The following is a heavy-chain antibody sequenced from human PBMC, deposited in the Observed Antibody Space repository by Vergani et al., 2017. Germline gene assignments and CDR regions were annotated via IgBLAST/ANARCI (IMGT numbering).Heavy chain of an antibody. CDR1: GFTFSTYA. J-gene: IGHJ4*02. D-gene: IGHD1-26*01. CDR3: AKSSGSYYPVRN. CDR2: IYYDGSKK. V-gene: IGHV3-33*06. Sequence: QVQLVESGGGVVQPGRSLRLSCTSSGFTFSTYAMHWVRQAPGKGLEWVAIIYYDGSKKYYADSVKGRFTISRDNSRNTLYLQMNSLRAEDTAVYYCAKSSGSYYPVRNWGQGTLVTVSS.